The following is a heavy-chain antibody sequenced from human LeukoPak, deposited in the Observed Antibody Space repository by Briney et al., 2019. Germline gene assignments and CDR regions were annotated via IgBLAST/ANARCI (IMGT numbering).Heavy chain of an antibody. CDR2: INPNNGDT. CDR1: GYTFTGYY. V-gene: IGHV1-2*06. J-gene: IGHJ3*02. CDR3: ARGEWDLNAFEI. Sequence: ASVKVSCKASGYTFTGYYIHWVRQAPGQGLEWMGRINPNNGDTKYAQKFQGRVTMTRDTSISTAYMELSSLRSDDTAVYYCARGEWDLNAFEIWGQGTMVTVTS. D-gene: IGHD1-26*01.